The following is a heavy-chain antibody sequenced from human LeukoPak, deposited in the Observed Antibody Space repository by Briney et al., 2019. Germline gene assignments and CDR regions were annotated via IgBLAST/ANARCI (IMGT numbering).Heavy chain of an antibody. J-gene: IGHJ4*02. V-gene: IGHV1-18*01. CDR2: ISVYNGNT. Sequence: ASVKVSCKASGYTFTSYGISWVRQAPGQGLEWMGWISVYNGNTNYAQKLQGRVTMTTDTSASTAYMELSSLRSEDTAVYYCARAAYYDSSGYYHFDYWGQGTLVTVSS. D-gene: IGHD3-22*01. CDR3: ARAAYYDSSGYYHFDY. CDR1: GYTFTSYG.